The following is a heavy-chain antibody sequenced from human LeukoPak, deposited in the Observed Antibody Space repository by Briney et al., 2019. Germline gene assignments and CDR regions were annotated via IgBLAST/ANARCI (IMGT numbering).Heavy chain of an antibody. D-gene: IGHD1-26*01. Sequence: GGSLRLSCSASGFTFSDYYVSWIPRAPGKGLECVSYIHGSGRDIHHAHSVKGRFTNSRDNAKNSLYLQMNSLRADDTAVYYCARDIVAAGLFLDYWGQGPPVTVSS. CDR1: GFTFSDYY. J-gene: IGHJ4*02. CDR3: ARDIVAAGLFLDY. V-gene: IGHV3-11*01. CDR2: IHGSGRDI.